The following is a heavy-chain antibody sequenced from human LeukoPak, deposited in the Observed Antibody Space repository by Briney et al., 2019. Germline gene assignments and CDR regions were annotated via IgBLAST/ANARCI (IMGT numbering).Heavy chain of an antibody. CDR1: GGSVSSGRYY. D-gene: IGHD6-19*01. V-gene: IGHV4-61*01. J-gene: IGHJ1*01. CDR3: ARELRYSSGWREYFQH. CDR2: IDYSGST. Sequence: PSGTLSLTCTVSGGSVSSGRYYWSWIRQPPGKGLEWIGYIDYSGSTNYNPSLKSRVTISVDTSKNQFSLKLSSVTAADTAVYYCARELRYSSGWREYFQHWGQGTLVTVSS.